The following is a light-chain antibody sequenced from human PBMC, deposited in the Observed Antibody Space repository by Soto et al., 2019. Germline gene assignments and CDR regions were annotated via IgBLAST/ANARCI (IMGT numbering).Light chain of an antibody. J-gene: IGLJ2*01. Sequence: QSVLTQPPSVSGTPGQGVTISCSGGKSDIGANTVYWFQQLPGTAPRLLIYTNNQRPSGVPDRFSGSKSGTSASLAISGLQSEDEADYYCATWDGNLNVCVFGGGTKLTVL. V-gene: IGLV1-44*01. CDR2: TNN. CDR3: ATWDGNLNVCV. CDR1: KSDIGANT.